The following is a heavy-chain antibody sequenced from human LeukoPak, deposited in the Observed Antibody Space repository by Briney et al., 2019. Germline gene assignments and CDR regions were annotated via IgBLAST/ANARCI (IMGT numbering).Heavy chain of an antibody. CDR3: ARKSIVTAGRKPYDF. V-gene: IGHV4-34*01. J-gene: IGHJ4*02. Sequence: PSETLSLTCAVYGGSFSGYYWSWIRQPPGKGLEWIGEINHSGSTNYNPSLKSRVTISVDMSKNQFSLRLSSVTAADTAVYYCARKSIVTAGRKPYDFWDQGTLVTVSP. CDR2: INHSGST. D-gene: IGHD6-13*01. CDR1: GGSFSGYY.